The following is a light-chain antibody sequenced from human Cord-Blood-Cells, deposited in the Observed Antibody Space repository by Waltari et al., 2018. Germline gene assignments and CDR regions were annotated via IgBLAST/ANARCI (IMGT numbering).Light chain of an antibody. CDR1: KLGDKY. J-gene: IGLJ1*01. CDR3: QAWDSSTAV. Sequence: SYELTQPPSVSVSPGQTASITCSGDKLGDKYACWYQQKPGQSPVLVIYQDSKRPSRLPERFSVSNSGNTATLTISGTQAMDEADYYCQAWDSSTAVVGTGTKVTVL. CDR2: QDS. V-gene: IGLV3-1*01.